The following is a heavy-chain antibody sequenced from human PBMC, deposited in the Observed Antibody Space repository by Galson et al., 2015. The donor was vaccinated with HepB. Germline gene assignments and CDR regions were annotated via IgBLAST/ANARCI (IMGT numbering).Heavy chain of an antibody. CDR2: TYYRSKWYN. V-gene: IGHV6-1*01. CDR1: GDSVSNNIAA. D-gene: IGHD3-16*01. Sequence: CAISGDSVSNNIAAWNWIRQSPSGGLEWLGRTYYRSKWYNAYAVSVKSRMTVNPDTSKNQFSLQLNSVTPEDTAVYYCARDSGSGGFDFWGQGTLVTVSS. CDR3: ARDSGSGGFDF. J-gene: IGHJ4*02.